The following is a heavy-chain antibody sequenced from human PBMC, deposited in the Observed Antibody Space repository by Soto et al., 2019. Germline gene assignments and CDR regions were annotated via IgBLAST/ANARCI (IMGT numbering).Heavy chain of an antibody. CDR1: GVSISSYY. Sequence: SETLSLTCSVSGVSISSYYWNWIRQPPGKGLEWIGYIYNSGSTSYNPSLKSRVTISTDTPKNQFSLQLSSVTVADTAFYYCAGVGSIVVATRRLMDVWGKGTTVTVSS. D-gene: IGHD3-22*01. CDR3: AGVGSIVVATRRLMDV. J-gene: IGHJ6*03. V-gene: IGHV4-59*08. CDR2: IYNSGST.